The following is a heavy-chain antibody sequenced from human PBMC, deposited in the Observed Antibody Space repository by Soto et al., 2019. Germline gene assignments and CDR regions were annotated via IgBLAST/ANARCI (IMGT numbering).Heavy chain of an antibody. CDR1: GYSFTSYW. CDR3: AGGGVRGVITRTRDYYGMDV. J-gene: IGHJ6*02. CDR2: IYPGDSDT. D-gene: IGHD3-10*01. Sequence: GESLKISCKGSGYSFTSYWIGWVRQMPGKGLEWMGIIYPGDSDTRYSPSFQGQVTISADKSISTAYLQWSSLKASDTAMYYCAGGGVRGVITRTRDYYGMDVWGQGTTSPSP. V-gene: IGHV5-51*01.